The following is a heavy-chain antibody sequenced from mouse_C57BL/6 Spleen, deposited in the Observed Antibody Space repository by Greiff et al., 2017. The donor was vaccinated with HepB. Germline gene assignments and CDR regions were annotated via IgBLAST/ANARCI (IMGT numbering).Heavy chain of an antibody. CDR2: ISYSGST. CDR3: ARYKNYGSSYRYFDV. J-gene: IGHJ1*03. V-gene: IGHV3-8*01. Sequence: EVQLVESGPGLAKPSQTLSLTCSVTGYSITSDYWNWIRKFPGNKLEYMGYISYSGSTYYNPSLKSRISITRDTSKNQYYLQLNSVTTEDTATYYCARYKNYGSSYRYFDVWGTGTTVTVSS. CDR1: GYSITSDY. D-gene: IGHD1-1*01.